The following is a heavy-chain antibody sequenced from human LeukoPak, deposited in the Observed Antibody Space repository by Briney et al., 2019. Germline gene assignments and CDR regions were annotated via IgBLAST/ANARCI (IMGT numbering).Heavy chain of an antibody. J-gene: IGHJ6*02. D-gene: IGHD6-6*01. CDR1: GYTFTGYY. V-gene: IGHV1-2*02. CDR3: ARDLFLEYSSPYYYYYYGMDV. Sequence: ASVTVSCKASGYTFTGYYMHWVRQAPGQGLEWMGWINPNSVGTNYAQKFQGRVTMTRDTSISTAYMELSRLRSDDTAVYYCARDLFLEYSSPYYYYYYGMDVWGQGTTVTVSS. CDR2: INPNSVGT.